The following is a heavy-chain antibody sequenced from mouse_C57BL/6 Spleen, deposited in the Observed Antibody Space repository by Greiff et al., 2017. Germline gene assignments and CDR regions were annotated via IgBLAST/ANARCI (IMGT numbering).Heavy chain of an antibody. Sequence: VQLQQSGPGLVQPSQSLSITCTVSGFSLTSYGVHWVRQPPGKGLEWLGVIWSGGSTDYNAAFISRLSISKDNSKSQVFFKMNSLQADDTAIYYCAVTTVVATDYAMDYWGQGTSVTVSS. CDR3: AVTTVVATDYAMDY. CDR1: GFSLTSYG. D-gene: IGHD1-1*01. CDR2: IWSGGST. J-gene: IGHJ4*01. V-gene: IGHV2-4*01.